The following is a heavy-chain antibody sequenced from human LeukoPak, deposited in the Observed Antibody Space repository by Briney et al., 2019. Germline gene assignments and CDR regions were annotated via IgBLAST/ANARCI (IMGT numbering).Heavy chain of an antibody. J-gene: IGHJ3*02. CDR2: INPSGGST. CDR3: ARATRIAAAGYNGAFDI. V-gene: IGHV1-46*01. D-gene: IGHD6-13*01. Sequence: GSVNDSCKASGYTFTSYYMHWVRQAPGQGLEWMGIINPSGGSTSYAQKFQGRVSMTRDTSTSTVYMELCSLRSEDTAVYYCARATRIAAAGYNGAFDIWGQGTLVTVSP. CDR1: GYTFTSYY.